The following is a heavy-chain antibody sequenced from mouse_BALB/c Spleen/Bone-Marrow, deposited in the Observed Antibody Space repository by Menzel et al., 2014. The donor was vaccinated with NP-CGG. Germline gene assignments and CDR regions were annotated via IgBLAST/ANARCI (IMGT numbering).Heavy chain of an antibody. CDR1: GFSLTSYG. V-gene: IGHV2-2*02. CDR2: IWSGGST. Sequence: VQLQQSGPGLVQPSQSLSITCTVSGFSLTSYGVHWVRQSPGKGLEWLGVIWSGGSTDYNAAFISRLSISKDNSKSXVFLKRNSLQANDTAIYYCARNPLLRRAMDYWGQGTSVTVSS. D-gene: IGHD1-1*01. CDR3: ARNPLLRRAMDY. J-gene: IGHJ4*01.